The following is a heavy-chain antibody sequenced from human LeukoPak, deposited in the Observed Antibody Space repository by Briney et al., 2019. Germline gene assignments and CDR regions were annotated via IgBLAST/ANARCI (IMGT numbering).Heavy chain of an antibody. CDR2: ISNSDTTI. CDR3: ARGLVGYYAMDV. D-gene: IGHD3-10*01. V-gene: IGHV3-48*03. Sequence: PGGSLRLSCAASEFTFRSYEMNWVRQAPGKGLERISYISNSDTTIDYADSVKGRFTISRDNAKNSLYLQMNSLRVEDTAVYYCARGLVGYYAMDVWGQGTTVTVSS. CDR1: EFTFRSYE. J-gene: IGHJ6*02.